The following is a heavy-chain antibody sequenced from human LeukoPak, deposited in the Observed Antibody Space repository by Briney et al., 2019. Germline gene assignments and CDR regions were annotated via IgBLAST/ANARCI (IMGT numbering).Heavy chain of an antibody. V-gene: IGHV3-11*04. Sequence: PGGSLRLSCAASGFTFSDYYMSWIRQAPGKGLEWVSYISSSGSTIYYADSVKGRFTISRDNSKNTLYLQMNSLRVEDTAVYYCAQGHSHTAMYFWGQGTLVTVSS. CDR2: ISSSGSTI. J-gene: IGHJ4*02. CDR1: GFTFSDYY. D-gene: IGHD5-18*01. CDR3: AQGHSHTAMYF.